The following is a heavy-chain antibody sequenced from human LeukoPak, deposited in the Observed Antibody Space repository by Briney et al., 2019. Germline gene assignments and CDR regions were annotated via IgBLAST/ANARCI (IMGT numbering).Heavy chain of an antibody. D-gene: IGHD1-1*01. CDR2: INPNNGAT. CDR1: GYTFSGYY. V-gene: IGHV1-2*02. CDR3: ARYNWNDVVSALDY. J-gene: IGHJ4*02. Sequence: GASVKVSCKASGYTFSGYYIHWVRQAPGQGLEWMGWINPNNGATNYAQKFQGGVTMTRDTSITTTYMELSRLTSDDTAVYYCARYNWNDVVSALDYRGQGTLVTVSS.